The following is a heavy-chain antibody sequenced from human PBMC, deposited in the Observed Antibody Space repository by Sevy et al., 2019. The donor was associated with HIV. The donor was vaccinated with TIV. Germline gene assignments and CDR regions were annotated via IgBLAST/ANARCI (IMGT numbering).Heavy chain of an antibody. Sequence: SETLSLTCAVYGGSFSGYYWSWIRQPPGKGLEWIGEINNSGSTNYNPSRKSRVTISLDTSKNQFSLKLSSVTAADTAVYYCARHCGGDCSHAFDIWGQGTMVTVSS. V-gene: IGHV4-34*01. CDR3: ARHCGGDCSHAFDI. CDR1: GGSFSGYY. D-gene: IGHD2-21*02. J-gene: IGHJ3*02. CDR2: INNSGST.